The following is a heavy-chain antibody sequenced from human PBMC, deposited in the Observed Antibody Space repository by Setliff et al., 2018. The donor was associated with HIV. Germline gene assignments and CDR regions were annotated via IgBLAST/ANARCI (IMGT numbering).Heavy chain of an antibody. J-gene: IGHJ5*02. CDR1: GYSITNGYY. CDR2: IYHDGST. CDR3: ARYYGSGTYHRWFDP. D-gene: IGHD3-10*01. Sequence: LSLTCSVSGYSITNGYYWGWIRQPPGKGLEWVGSIYHDGSTYYNPSLRSRVTISVDTSKNQFSLKLGSVTAADTAVYYCARYYGSGTYHRWFDPWGQGTPVTVPQ. V-gene: IGHV4-38-2*02.